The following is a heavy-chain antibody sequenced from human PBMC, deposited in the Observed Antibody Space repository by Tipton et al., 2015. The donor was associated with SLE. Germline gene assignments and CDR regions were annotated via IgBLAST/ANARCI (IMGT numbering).Heavy chain of an antibody. CDR1: GGSISSTNYY. CDR2: IYSSGST. Sequence: TLSLTCTVSGGSISSTNYYWGWIRQPAGKGLEWIGRIYSSGSTNYNPSLKSRVTISVDTSKIQFSLKLTSVTAADTAVYYCARDPGRLGKAFDFWGQGTMVTVSS. V-gene: IGHV4-61*02. J-gene: IGHJ3*01. D-gene: IGHD3-9*01. CDR3: ARDPGRLGKAFDF.